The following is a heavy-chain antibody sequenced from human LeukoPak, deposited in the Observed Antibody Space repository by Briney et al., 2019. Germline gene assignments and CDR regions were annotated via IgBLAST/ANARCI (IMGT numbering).Heavy chain of an antibody. CDR3: ITPLGYCSSASCRHGMDV. Sequence: GASVKVSCKVSGYTLTELSMHWVRQAPGKGLEWMGGFDPEDGETIYAQKFQGRVTMTEDTSSDTAYMELSSLRSEDTAVYYCITPLGYCSSASCRHGMDVWGQGTTVIVS. CDR2: FDPEDGET. CDR1: GYTLTELS. D-gene: IGHD2-2*01. V-gene: IGHV1-24*01. J-gene: IGHJ6*02.